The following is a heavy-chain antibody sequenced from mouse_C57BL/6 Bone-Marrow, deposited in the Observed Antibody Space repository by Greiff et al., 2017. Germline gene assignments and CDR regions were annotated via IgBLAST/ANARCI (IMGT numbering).Heavy chain of an antibody. CDR2: ISSGSSTI. Sequence: EVHLVESGGGLVKPGGSLKLSCAASGFTFSDYGMHWVRQAPEKGLEWVAYISSGSSTIYYADTVKGRFTISRDNAKNTLFLQMTSLRSEDTAMYYCARIYDGYYNYAMAYWGQGTSVTVSA. CDR3: ARIYDGYYNYAMAY. J-gene: IGHJ4*01. CDR1: GFTFSDYG. D-gene: IGHD2-3*01. V-gene: IGHV5-17*01.